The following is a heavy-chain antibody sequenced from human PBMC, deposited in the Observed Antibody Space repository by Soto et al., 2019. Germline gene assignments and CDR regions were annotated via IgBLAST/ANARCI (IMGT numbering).Heavy chain of an antibody. Sequence: ASVKVSCKASGYTFTGYYIHWVRQAPGQGLEWMGWINPNSGGTNYAQKFQGRVTMTRDTSISTAYMELSRLRSDDTAVYYCARDYYGSGSYYPYYFDYWGQGTLVTVSS. V-gene: IGHV1-2*02. CDR1: GYTFTGYY. CDR3: ARDYYGSGSYYPYYFDY. CDR2: INPNSGGT. D-gene: IGHD3-10*01. J-gene: IGHJ4*02.